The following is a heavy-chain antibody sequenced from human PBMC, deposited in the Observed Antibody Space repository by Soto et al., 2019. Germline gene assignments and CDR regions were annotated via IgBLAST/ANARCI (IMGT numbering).Heavy chain of an antibody. CDR2: IDRSGSS. D-gene: IGHD3-10*01. CDR3: ARGGVDMIRGVTGKRTWLDP. CDR1: GGSFSSYY. J-gene: IGHJ5*02. V-gene: IGHV4-34*01. Sequence: QVQLQQWGEGLLKPSATLSLTCAVYGGSFSSYYWNWIRQSPGKGRGWIGEIDRSGSSKYNPYLKSRVTISVDSSKNQFSLKLTSVTAADTAVYYCARGGVDMIRGVTGKRTWLDPWGQGTLVTVSS.